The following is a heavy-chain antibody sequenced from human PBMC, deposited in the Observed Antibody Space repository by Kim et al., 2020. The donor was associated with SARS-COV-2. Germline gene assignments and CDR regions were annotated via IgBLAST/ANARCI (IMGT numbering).Heavy chain of an antibody. CDR3: AKARLDNRIDY. D-gene: IGHD1-1*01. Sequence: TYYADSVKGRFTISRDNSKNTLYLQMNSLRAEDTAVYYCAKARLDNRIDYWGQGTLVTVSS. V-gene: IGHV3-23*01. J-gene: IGHJ4*02. CDR2: T.